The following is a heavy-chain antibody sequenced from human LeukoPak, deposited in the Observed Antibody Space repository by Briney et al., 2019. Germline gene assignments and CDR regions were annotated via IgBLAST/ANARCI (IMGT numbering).Heavy chain of an antibody. CDR3: AKDGSFYCSSTSCPEYFQH. D-gene: IGHD2-2*01. CDR1: GFTFSSYT. CDR2: ISGSGGST. Sequence: GGSLRLSCAASGFTFSSYTMSWVRQAPGKGLEWVSAISGSGGSTYYADSVKGRFTISRDNSKNTLYLQMNSLRDEDTAVYYCAKDGSFYCSSTSCPEYFQHWGQGTLVTVSS. V-gene: IGHV3-23*01. J-gene: IGHJ1*01.